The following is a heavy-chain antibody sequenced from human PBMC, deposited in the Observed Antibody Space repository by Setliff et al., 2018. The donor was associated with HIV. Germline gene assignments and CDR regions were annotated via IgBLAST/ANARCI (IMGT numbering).Heavy chain of an antibody. Sequence: SETLSLTCTVSGYSISTGYFWSWIRQSPGKGLEWIGEINDSGDTNYNPSLKSRVTISVVTSKNQFSLRLTSVTAADTGVYYCARGGLRQWNGFWGQGTLVTVSS. CDR1: GYSISTGYF. D-gene: IGHD3-3*01. CDR3: ARGGLRQWNGF. J-gene: IGHJ4*02. CDR2: INDSGDT. V-gene: IGHV4-38-2*02.